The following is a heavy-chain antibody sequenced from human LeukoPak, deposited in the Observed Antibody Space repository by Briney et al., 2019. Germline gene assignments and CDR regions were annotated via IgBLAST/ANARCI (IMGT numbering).Heavy chain of an antibody. D-gene: IGHD3-10*01. V-gene: IGHV1-8*01. CDR1: GYTFTSYD. Sequence: ASVKVSCKASGYTFTSYDINWVRQASGQGLEWMGWMNPNSGNTGYAQKFQGRVTMTRNTSISTAYMELSSLRSEDTAVYYCARVRPLHSAQKKRLYYFDYWGQGTLVTVSS. J-gene: IGHJ4*02. CDR2: MNPNSGNT. CDR3: ARVRPLHSAQKKRLYYFDY.